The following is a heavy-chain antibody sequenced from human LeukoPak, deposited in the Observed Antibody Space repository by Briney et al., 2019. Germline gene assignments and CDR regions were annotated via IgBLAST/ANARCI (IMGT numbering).Heavy chain of an antibody. CDR1: GGSISSDY. Sequence: SETLSLTCTVSGGSISSDYWSWIRQPPGKGLEWIGYIHYSGSANYNPSPKSRVTISVDKSKNQFSLRLSSVTAADTAVYYCARVNCTNGVCYNSRGWFDPWGQGALVTVSS. J-gene: IGHJ5*02. D-gene: IGHD2-8*01. CDR2: IHYSGSA. CDR3: ARVNCTNGVCYNSRGWFDP. V-gene: IGHV4-59*01.